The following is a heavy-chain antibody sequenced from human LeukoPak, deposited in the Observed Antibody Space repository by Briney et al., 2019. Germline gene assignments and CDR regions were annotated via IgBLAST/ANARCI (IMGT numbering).Heavy chain of an antibody. J-gene: IGHJ6*02. Sequence: PGGSLRLSCAASGFTFSSYGMHWVRQAPGKGLEWVAVIWYDGSNKYYADSVKGRFTISRGNSKNTLYLQMNSLRAEDTAVYYCARGRYSSGWYTGMDVWGQGTTVTVSS. CDR3: ARGRYSSGWYTGMDV. CDR1: GFTFSSYG. CDR2: IWYDGSNK. V-gene: IGHV3-33*01. D-gene: IGHD6-19*01.